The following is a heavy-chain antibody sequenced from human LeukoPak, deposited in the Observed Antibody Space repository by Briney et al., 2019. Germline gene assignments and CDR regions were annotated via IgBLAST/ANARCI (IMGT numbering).Heavy chain of an antibody. Sequence: GGSLRLSCAASGFTFSNYAMSWVRQAPARGPEWVSSIRGGGETFYADSVKGRFTISRDNSKNTLYLQMNSLRAEDTAVYYCAKDGSGQWLVETYYYYYYGMDVWVQGTTVTVSS. V-gene: IGHV3-23*01. J-gene: IGHJ6*02. CDR3: AKDGSGQWLVETYYYYYYGMDV. D-gene: IGHD6-19*01. CDR2: IRGGGET. CDR1: GFTFSNYA.